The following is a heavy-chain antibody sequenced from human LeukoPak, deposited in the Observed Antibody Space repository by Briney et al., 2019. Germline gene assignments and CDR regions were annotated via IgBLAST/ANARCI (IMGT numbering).Heavy chain of an antibody. D-gene: IGHD1-26*01. CDR1: HDASRSYQ. Sequence: SSTLSLTCTVTHDASRSYQWSLVRQPPGKGLEWIGYILTSGTTNYNPSLKSRLTISVDTSKNQFTLKLSSVTAADTAVYYCARLRVSGSYLYYFDYWGQGTLVTVSS. V-gene: IGHV4-4*09. CDR2: ILTSGTT. J-gene: IGHJ4*02. CDR3: ARLRVSGSYLYYFDY.